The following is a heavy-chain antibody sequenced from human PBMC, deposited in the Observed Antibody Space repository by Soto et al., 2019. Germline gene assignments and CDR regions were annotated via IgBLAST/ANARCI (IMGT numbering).Heavy chain of an antibody. CDR1: GFTFSNAW. CDR3: TTGGSYYYYYYMDV. V-gene: IGHV3-15*01. J-gene: IGHJ6*03. Sequence: PGGSLRLSCAASGFTFSNAWMSWVRQAPGKGLEWVGRIKSKTDGGTTDYAAPVKGRFTISRDDSKNTLYLQMNSLKTEDTAVYYCTTGGSYYYYYYMDVWGKGTTVTVSS. D-gene: IGHD3-16*01. CDR2: IKSKTDGGTT.